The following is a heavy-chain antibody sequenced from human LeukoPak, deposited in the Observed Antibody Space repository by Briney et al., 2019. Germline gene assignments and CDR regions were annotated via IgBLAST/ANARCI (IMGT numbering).Heavy chain of an antibody. Sequence: GGSLRLSCAASGFTFSSYAMSWVRQAPGKGLEWVSAISGGGGSTYYADSVKGRFTISRDNSKTTLYLKMNSLRAEDTAVYYCAKVVAAAGQFDYWGQGTLVTVSS. D-gene: IGHD6-13*01. V-gene: IGHV3-23*01. CDR1: GFTFSSYA. CDR2: ISGGGGST. CDR3: AKVVAAAGQFDY. J-gene: IGHJ4*02.